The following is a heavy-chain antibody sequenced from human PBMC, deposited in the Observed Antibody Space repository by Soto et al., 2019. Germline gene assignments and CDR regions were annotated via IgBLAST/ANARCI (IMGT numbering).Heavy chain of an antibody. V-gene: IGHV4-61*01. CDR2: VYYSGST. D-gene: IGHD3-10*01. CDR1: GGSVSSGIYY. J-gene: IGHJ6*02. Sequence: SETLSLTCTVSGGSVSSGIYYWSWIRQPPGKGLEWIGYVYYSGSTNYNPSLKSRVTISVDTSKNQFSLKLSSVTAADTAVYYCARKGTRYYYGSGSYYNVLDVWGQGTTVTVSS. CDR3: ARKGTRYYYGSGSYYNVLDV.